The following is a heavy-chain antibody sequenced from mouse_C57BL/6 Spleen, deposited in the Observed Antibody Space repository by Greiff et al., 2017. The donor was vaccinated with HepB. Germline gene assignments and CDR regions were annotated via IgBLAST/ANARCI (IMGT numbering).Heavy chain of an antibody. CDR1: GFTFSDYG. V-gene: IGHV5-17*01. CDR2: ISSGSSTI. CDR3: APITTVVATDYAMDY. Sequence: EVKLLESGGGLVKPGGSLKLSCAASGFTFSDYGMHWVRQAPEKGLEWVAYISSGSSTIYYADTVKGRFTISRDNAKNTLFLQMTSLRSEDTAMYYCAPITTVVATDYAMDYWGQGTSVTVSS. J-gene: IGHJ4*01. D-gene: IGHD1-1*01.